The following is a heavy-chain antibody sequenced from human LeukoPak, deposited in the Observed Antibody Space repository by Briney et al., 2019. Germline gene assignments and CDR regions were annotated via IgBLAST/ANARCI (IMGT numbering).Heavy chain of an antibody. D-gene: IGHD1-26*01. CDR3: ARGGLTIAEATTSWYLDY. Sequence: GGSLRLACAASGFTFSTYGMHWVRQAQGKGLEWVALIWYDGSNENYADSVKGRFTISRDNSRNTLSLQVNSLRGEDTAVYYCARGGLTIAEATTSWYLDYWGQGTLVTVSS. V-gene: IGHV3-33*01. CDR1: GFTFSTYG. CDR2: IWYDGSNE. J-gene: IGHJ4*02.